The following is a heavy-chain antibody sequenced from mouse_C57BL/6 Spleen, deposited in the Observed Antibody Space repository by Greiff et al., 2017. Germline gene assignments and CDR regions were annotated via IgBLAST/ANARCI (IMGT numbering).Heavy chain of an antibody. D-gene: IGHD2-5*01. J-gene: IGHJ3*01. CDR3: ASGYSNYGLFAY. CDR1: GFSLTSYG. V-gene: IGHV2-6*01. CDR2: IWGVGST. Sequence: VMLVESGPGLVAPSQSLSITCTVSGFSLTSYGVDWVRQSPGKGLEWLGVIWGVGSTNYNSALKSRLSISKDNSKSQVFLKMNSLQTDDTAMYYCASGYSNYGLFAYWGQGTLVTVSA.